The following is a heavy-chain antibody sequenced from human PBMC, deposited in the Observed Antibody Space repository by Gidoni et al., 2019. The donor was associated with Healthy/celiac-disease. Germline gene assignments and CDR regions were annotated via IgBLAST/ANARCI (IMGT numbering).Heavy chain of an antibody. Sequence: EVQLVESGGGLVQPGGSLRLSCAASGFTFSSYSMNWVRQAPGKGLEWVSYISSSSSTIYYADSVKGRFTISRDNAKNSLYLQMNSLRDEDTAVYYCARDLSSSWHTYYYGMDVWGQGTTVTVSS. CDR1: GFTFSSYS. CDR3: ARDLSSSWHTYYYGMDV. V-gene: IGHV3-48*02. CDR2: ISSSSSTI. J-gene: IGHJ6*02. D-gene: IGHD6-13*01.